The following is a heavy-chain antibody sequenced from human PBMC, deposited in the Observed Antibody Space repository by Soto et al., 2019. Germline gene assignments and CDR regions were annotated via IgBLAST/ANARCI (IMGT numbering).Heavy chain of an antibody. CDR3: PRDEGYSGYENPFDP. D-gene: IGHD5-12*01. V-gene: IGHV3-48*04. CDR2: ISSDSKTI. J-gene: IGHJ5*02. CDR1: GFSFNTYS. Sequence: HPGGSLRLSCTASGFSFNTYSMNWVRRAPGKGLEWISYISSDSKTIDYADSVKGRFTISRDNAKNSLYLQMNSLRAEDTAVYYCPRDEGYSGYENPFDPWGQGTLVTVSS.